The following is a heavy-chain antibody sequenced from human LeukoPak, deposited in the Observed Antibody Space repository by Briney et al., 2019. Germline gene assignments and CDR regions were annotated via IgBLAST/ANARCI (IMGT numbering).Heavy chain of an antibody. J-gene: IGHJ4*02. CDR1: GYLFINYG. CDR2: ISPYSGNT. V-gene: IGHV1-18*01. Sequence: ASVKVSCKASGYLFINYGISWLRQAPGQGLECMGWISPYSGNTDYPQKLQGRVTMTSDTSTTTTYMELRSLSFDDTAGYYFARTLGISVAGSPYYFDLWGQGTLISVSS. CDR3: ARTLGISVAGSPYYFDL. D-gene: IGHD2-15*01.